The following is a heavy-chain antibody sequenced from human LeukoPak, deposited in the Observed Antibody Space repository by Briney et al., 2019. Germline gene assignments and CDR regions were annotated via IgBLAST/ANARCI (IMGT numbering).Heavy chain of an antibody. CDR2: IHYSGST. CDR1: GGSISTYY. CDR3: ARTTEGGYTYGYFYYYYMDV. V-gene: IGHV4-59*01. D-gene: IGHD5-18*01. J-gene: IGHJ6*03. Sequence: SETLSLTCAVSGGSISTYYWSWIRQPPGKGLEWIGYIHYSGSTNYNPSLKSRVTISVDTSKNQFSLKLSSVTAADTAVYYCARTTEGGYTYGYFYYYYMDVWGKGTTVTISS.